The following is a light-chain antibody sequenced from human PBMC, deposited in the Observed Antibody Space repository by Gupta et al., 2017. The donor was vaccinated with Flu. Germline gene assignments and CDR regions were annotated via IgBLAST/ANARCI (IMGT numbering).Light chain of an antibody. Sequence: DIVLTPSPGTLSLSPGDRATLSCRASQRVSSSYLAWYQQKPGQAPRRLIYGAASRATGIPDRFSGSGCGTDFTLTISRREPEDFAVYYCQQYGSSPPITFGQGTRLEIK. V-gene: IGKV3-20*01. CDR1: QRVSSSY. CDR2: GAA. J-gene: IGKJ5*01. CDR3: QQYGSSPPIT.